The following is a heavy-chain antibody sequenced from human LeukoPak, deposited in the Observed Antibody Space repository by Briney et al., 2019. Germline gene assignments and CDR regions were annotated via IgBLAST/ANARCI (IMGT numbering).Heavy chain of an antibody. CDR1: GFTFSSYA. V-gene: IGHV3-23*01. Sequence: QPGGSLRLSCAASGFTFSSYAMSWVRQAPGKGLEWVSAISGSGGSTYYADSVKGRFTISRDNSKNTLSLQMNSLRAEDTAVYYCAKDRDTWIQLWDYFDYWGQGTLVTVSS. J-gene: IGHJ4*02. CDR3: AKDRDTWIQLWDYFDY. D-gene: IGHD5-18*01. CDR2: ISGSGGST.